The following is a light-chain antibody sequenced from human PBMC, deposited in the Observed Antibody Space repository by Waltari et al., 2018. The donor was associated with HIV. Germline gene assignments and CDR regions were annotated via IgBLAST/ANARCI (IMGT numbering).Light chain of an antibody. CDR1: SSNIGSNT. Sequence: QSVLTQPPSASGTPGQRVTISCSGSSSNIGSNTVNWDQQPPGTAPNLLIYSNKRRPSGAPDQFSGSKSGTSASLAISWLQSEDEADYYCAAWDDSLNGAVFGGGTQLTVL. J-gene: IGLJ7*01. V-gene: IGLV1-44*01. CDR3: AAWDDSLNGAV. CDR2: SNK.